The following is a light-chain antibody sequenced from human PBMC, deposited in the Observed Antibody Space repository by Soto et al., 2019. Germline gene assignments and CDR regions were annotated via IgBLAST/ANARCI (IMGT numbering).Light chain of an antibody. V-gene: IGKV3-20*01. CDR1: QSVTSNY. CDR2: GAS. CDR3: QRYGSSPWT. Sequence: EIVLTQSPGTLSLSPGERATLSCRASQSVTSNYLAWYQQKPGQAHRLLIYGASSRASGIPDRFSGSGSGTDFTLTISRLEPEDFAVYYCQRYGSSPWTFGQGTKVEIK. J-gene: IGKJ1*01.